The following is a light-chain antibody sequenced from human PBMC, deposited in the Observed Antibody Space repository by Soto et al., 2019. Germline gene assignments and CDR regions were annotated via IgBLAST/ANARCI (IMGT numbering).Light chain of an antibody. V-gene: IGKV3-20*01. CDR2: GAS. CDR1: QSASSSY. Sequence: EIVLTQSPGTLSLSRGERATLSCRASQSASSSYLAWYQQKPGQAPRLLIYGASSRATGIPDRFSGSGSGTDFTLTISRLEPEDFAVYFCQQYGSSPRTFGGGTKVEIK. J-gene: IGKJ4*01. CDR3: QQYGSSPRT.